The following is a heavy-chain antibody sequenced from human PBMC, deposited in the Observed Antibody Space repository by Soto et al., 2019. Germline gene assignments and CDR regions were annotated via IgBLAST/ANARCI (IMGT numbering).Heavy chain of an antibody. CDR3: ARDPLWGTAMVLWYFDL. V-gene: IGHV3-64*01. CDR2: ISSNGGST. Sequence: GGSLRLSCVASGFPFSAYAMNRVRQTPGKGLEYVSAISSNGGSTDYANSVKGRFTISRDNSKNTLYLQMNSLRAEDTAVYYCARDPLWGTAMVLWYFDLWGRGTLVTVS. J-gene: IGHJ2*01. D-gene: IGHD5-18*01. CDR1: GFPFSAYA.